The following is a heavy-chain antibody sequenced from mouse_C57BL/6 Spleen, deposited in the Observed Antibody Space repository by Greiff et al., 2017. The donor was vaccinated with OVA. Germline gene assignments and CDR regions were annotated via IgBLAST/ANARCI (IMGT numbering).Heavy chain of an antibody. D-gene: IGHD1-1*01. CDR1: GYTFTEYT. J-gene: IGHJ2*01. Sequence: QVQLQQSGAELVKPGASVKLSCKASGYTFTEYTIHWVKQRSGQGLEWIGWFYPGSGSIKYNEKLKDKGTLTADKSSSTVYMELSRLTSEDSSVYFCARHEAYYGSSYVGYFDYWGQGTTLTVSS. CDR3: ARHEAYYGSSYVGYFDY. V-gene: IGHV1-62-2*01. CDR2: FYPGSGSI.